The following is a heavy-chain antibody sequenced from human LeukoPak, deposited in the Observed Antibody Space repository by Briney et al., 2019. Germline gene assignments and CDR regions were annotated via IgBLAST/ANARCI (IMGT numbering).Heavy chain of an antibody. CDR3: ARDSFYGGNAFDI. J-gene: IGHJ3*02. Sequence: PSETLSLTCTVSGGSISRSTYYWGWIRQPPGKGLEWIGNIYYSGTTYYNPSLKSRVTISVDTSKNQFSLKLSSVTAADTAVYYCARDSFYGGNAFDIWGQGTMVTVSS. CDR1: GGSISRSTYY. V-gene: IGHV4-39*07. D-gene: IGHD4-23*01. CDR2: IYYSGTT.